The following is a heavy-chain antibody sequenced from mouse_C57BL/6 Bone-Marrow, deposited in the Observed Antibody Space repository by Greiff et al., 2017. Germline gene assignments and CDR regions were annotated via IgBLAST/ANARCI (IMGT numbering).Heavy chain of an antibody. CDR2: IDPDTGGT. Sequence: QVQLQQSGAELVRPGASVTLSCKASGYTFTDYEMHWVKQTPVHGLEWIGAIDPDTGGTAYNQKFKGKAILTADKSSSTAYMELRSLTSEDSAVXYCTRGGLYINYGYFDVWGTGTTVTVSS. V-gene: IGHV1-15*01. J-gene: IGHJ1*03. CDR3: TRGGLYINYGYFDV. CDR1: GYTFTDYE. D-gene: IGHD1-3*01.